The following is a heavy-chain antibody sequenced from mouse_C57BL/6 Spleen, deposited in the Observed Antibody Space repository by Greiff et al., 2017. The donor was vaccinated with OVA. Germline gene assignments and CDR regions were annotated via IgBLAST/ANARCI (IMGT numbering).Heavy chain of an antibody. CDR2: IHPSASDT. V-gene: IGHV1-74*01. J-gene: IGHJ2*01. D-gene: IGHD2-4*01. CDR3: AIESYDYDVYFDY. CDR1: GYTFTSYW. Sequence: VQLQQSGAELVKPGASVKVSCKASGYTFTSYWMHWVKQRPGQGLEWIGRIHPSASDTNYNQKFKGKATLTVDKSSSTAYMPLSSLTSEDSAVSYCAIESYDYDVYFDYWGKGTTLTVSS.